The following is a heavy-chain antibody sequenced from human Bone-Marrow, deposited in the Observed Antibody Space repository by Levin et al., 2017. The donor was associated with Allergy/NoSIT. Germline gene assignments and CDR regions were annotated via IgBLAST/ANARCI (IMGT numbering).Heavy chain of an antibody. J-gene: IGHJ4*02. Sequence: SVKVSCKASGGTFSSYAISWVRQAPGQGLEWMGGIIPIFGTANYAQKFQGRVTITADESTSTAYMELSSLRSEDTAVYYCARGATGRRRGSGRLGFDYWGQGTLVTVSS. D-gene: IGHD1-1*01. CDR2: IIPIFGTA. CDR1: GGTFSSYA. V-gene: IGHV1-69*13. CDR3: ARGATGRRRGSGRLGFDY.